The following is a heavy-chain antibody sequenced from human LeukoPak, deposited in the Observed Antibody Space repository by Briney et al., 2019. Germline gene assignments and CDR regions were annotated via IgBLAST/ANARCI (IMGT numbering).Heavy chain of an antibody. J-gene: IGHJ3*02. Sequence: GGSLRLSCAASTFTFDDYGMNWVRQVPGKGLEWVSGINWNGSSTGYADSVKGRFTISRDNAKNSLYLQMNSLRAEDTALYYCARGSDYPHAFDIWGQGTMVTVSS. CDR1: TFTFDDYG. CDR3: ARGSDYPHAFDI. V-gene: IGHV3-20*04. CDR2: INWNGSST. D-gene: IGHD3-16*01.